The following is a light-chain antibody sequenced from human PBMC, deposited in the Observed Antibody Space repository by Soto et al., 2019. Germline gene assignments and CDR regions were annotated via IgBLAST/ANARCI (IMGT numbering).Light chain of an antibody. V-gene: IGKV3-20*01. CDR2: GAS. CDR1: QRVSTKY. Sequence: ESMLTQSPGTLSLSPGERATLSCRASQRVSTKYLTWYQQKPGQAPWLLIYGASIRATGIPDRFSGSVSGTDFTLTISRLEPEDFAVYYCQQFGDSPPAFTFGQGTKLEI. J-gene: IGKJ2*01. CDR3: QQFGDSPPAFT.